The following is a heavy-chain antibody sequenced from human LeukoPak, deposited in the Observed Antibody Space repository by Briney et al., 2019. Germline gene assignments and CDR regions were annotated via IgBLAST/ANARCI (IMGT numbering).Heavy chain of an antibody. V-gene: IGHV4-59*01. J-gene: IGHJ4*02. CDR1: GGSISSYY. D-gene: IGHD1/OR15-1a*01. Sequence: SETLSLTCTVSGGSISSYYWSWIRQPPGKGLEWIGYIYYSGNTNYNPSLKSRVTISVDTSKNQFSLKLSSVTAADTAVYYRARDRGETGTLFDYWGQGTLVTVSS. CDR2: IYYSGNT. CDR3: ARDRGETGTLFDY.